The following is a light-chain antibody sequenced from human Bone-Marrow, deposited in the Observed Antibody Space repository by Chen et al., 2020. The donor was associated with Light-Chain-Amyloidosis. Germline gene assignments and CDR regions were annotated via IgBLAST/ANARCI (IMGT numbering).Light chain of an antibody. J-gene: IGKJ3*01. CDR1: QSINYK. V-gene: IGKV3-15*01. CDR2: GAS. Sequence: EIVMTQSPATLSVSPGERATLSCRASQSINYKLAWYQHKPGQAPRLLIYGASTRATGIPARFSGSGSGTEFTLTISSMEYEDVAIYYCQQYNNWPGTFGPGTKVDIK. CDR3: QQYNNWPGT.